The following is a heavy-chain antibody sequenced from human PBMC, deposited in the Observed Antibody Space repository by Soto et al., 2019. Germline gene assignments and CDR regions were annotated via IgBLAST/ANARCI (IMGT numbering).Heavy chain of an antibody. CDR3: ANFDPIPYYFDY. CDR1: GFTFSSYA. V-gene: IGHV3-23*01. J-gene: IGHJ4*02. D-gene: IGHD3-9*01. CDR2: ISGSGGST. Sequence: HPGGSLRLSCAASGFTFSSYAMSWVRQAPGKGLEWVSAISGSGGSTYYADSVKGRFTISRDNSKNTLYLQMNSLRAEDTAVYYCANFDPIPYYFDYWGQGTLVTVSS.